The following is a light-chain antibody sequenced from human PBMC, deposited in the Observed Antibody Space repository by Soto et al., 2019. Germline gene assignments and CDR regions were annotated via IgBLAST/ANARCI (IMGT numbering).Light chain of an antibody. CDR3: QQLQSTPFT. CDR2: GAS. V-gene: IGKV1-9*01. Sequence: QLTQSPSSLSASVGDRVTITCRASQDVSRYLACYQQKAGKAPNLLIYGASTLQSVVPSRFSGFGSGTEFTLTISSLQHEAFATYHCQQLQSTPFTFGPGTTVDV. CDR1: QDVSRY. J-gene: IGKJ3*01.